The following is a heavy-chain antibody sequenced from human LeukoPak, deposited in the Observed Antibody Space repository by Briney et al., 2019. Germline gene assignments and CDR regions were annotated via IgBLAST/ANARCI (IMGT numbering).Heavy chain of an antibody. D-gene: IGHD5-12*01. Sequence: SETLSLTCTVSGGSISSGGYYWSWIRQHPGKGLEWIGYIYYSGSTYYNPSLKSRVTISVDTSKNQFSLKLSSATAADTAVYYCASNRRDGYNFHWFDPWGQGTLVTVSS. CDR2: IYYSGST. J-gene: IGHJ5*02. CDR1: GGSISSGGYY. CDR3: ASNRRDGYNFHWFDP. V-gene: IGHV4-31*03.